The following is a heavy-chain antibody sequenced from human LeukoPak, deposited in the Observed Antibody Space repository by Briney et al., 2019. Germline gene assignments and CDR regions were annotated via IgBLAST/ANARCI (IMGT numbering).Heavy chain of an antibody. J-gene: IGHJ4*02. CDR2: IYHSGST. Sequence: SETLSLTCTVSGGSISSYYWSWIRQPPGKGLEWIGSIYHSGSTYYNPSLKSRVTISVDTSKNQFSLKLSSVTAADTAVYYCARHVGTGSGSYYYYFDYWGQGTLVTVSS. CDR1: GGSISSYY. V-gene: IGHV4-59*04. D-gene: IGHD3-10*01. CDR3: ARHVGTGSGSYYYYFDY.